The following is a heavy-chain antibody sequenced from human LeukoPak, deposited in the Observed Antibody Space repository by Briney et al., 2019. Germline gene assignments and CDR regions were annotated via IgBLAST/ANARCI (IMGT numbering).Heavy chain of an antibody. CDR1: GFPFSTYG. V-gene: IGHV3-30*19. CDR2: ISYDGSNK. J-gene: IGHJ4*02. D-gene: IGHD3-22*01. Sequence: GGSLRLSCAASGFPFSTYGMHWVRQAPGKGLEGVAVISYDGSNKYYADSVKGRFTISRDNSKNTLYLQMNSLRAEDTAVYYCARDPYYYDSSGYVFDYWGQGTLVTVSS. CDR3: ARDPYYYDSSGYVFDY.